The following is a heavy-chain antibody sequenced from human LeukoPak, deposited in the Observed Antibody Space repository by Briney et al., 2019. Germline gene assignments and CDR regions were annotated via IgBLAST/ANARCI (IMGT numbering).Heavy chain of an antibody. Sequence: PGGFLRLSCAAPGFTFSSYGMHWFRQAPGKGLEWVAVIWYDGSYKYYADSVKGRFTISRENSSNTLYLQMNSLRAEDTAVYYCARDNGGYNWFDPWGQGTLVTVSS. J-gene: IGHJ5*02. CDR2: IWYDGSYK. D-gene: IGHD2-8*01. V-gene: IGHV3-33*01. CDR3: ARDNGGYNWFDP. CDR1: GFTFSSYG.